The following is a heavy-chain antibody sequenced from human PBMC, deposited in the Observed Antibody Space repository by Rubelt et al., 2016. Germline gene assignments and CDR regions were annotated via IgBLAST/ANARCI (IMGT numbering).Heavy chain of an antibody. CDR1: GGSISSSSYY. J-gene: IGHJ4*02. V-gene: IGHV4-39*01. D-gene: IGHD3-3*01. CDR3: ARGRFLEWLPPDY. Sequence: QLQLQESGPGLVKPSETLSLTCTVSGGSISSSSYYWGWIRQPPGQGLEWIGSIYYSGSTYYNPSLKSRVTISVDTSKNQFSLKLSAVTAADTAVYYCARGRFLEWLPPDYWGQGTLVTVSS. CDR2: IYYSGST.